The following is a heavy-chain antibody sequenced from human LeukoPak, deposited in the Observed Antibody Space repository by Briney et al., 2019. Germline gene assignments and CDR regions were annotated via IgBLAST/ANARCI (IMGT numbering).Heavy chain of an antibody. CDR3: ARFYNFYGDYYFDY. Sequence: ASVKVSCKASGYTFTGYYMHWVRHAPGQGLEWMGWINPNSGGTNYAQKFQGRVAMTRDTSIRTAYMELSRLRSDDTAVYYCARFYNFYGDYYFDYWGQGTLVTVSS. D-gene: IGHD4-17*01. V-gene: IGHV1-2*02. CDR2: INPNSGGT. J-gene: IGHJ4*02. CDR1: GYTFTGYY.